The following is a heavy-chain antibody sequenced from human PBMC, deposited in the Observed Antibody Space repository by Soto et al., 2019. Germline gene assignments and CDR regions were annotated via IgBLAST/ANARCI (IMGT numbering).Heavy chain of an antibody. Sequence: PGESLMISCKSSGYSFVSYWIPWVRQMPGKGLEXXGXIYXGXXXTXXXPSFQGQVTMSVEKSITTVYLQWSSLNASDTAMYYCARADGYEIEYRAQGTRV. D-gene: IGHD5-12*01. J-gene: IGHJ4*02. CDR1: GYSFVSYW. CDR2: IYXGXXXT. CDR3: ARADGYEIEY. V-gene: IGHV5-51*01.